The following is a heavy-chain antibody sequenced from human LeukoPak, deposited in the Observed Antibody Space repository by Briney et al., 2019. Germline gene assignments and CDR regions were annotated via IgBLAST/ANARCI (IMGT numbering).Heavy chain of an antibody. CDR2: IYYSGST. V-gene: IGHV4-59*05. J-gene: IGHJ4*02. Sequence: SETLSLTCTASGGSISSYYWSWIRQPPGKGLEWIGSIYYSGSTYYNPSLKSRVTISVDTSKNQFSLKLSSVTAADTAVYYCARRRGSGWYYFDYWGQGTLVTVSS. CDR1: GGSISSYY. D-gene: IGHD6-19*01. CDR3: ARRRGSGWYYFDY.